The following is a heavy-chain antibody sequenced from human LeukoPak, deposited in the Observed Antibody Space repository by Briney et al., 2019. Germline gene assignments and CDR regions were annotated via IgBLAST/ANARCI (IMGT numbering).Heavy chain of an antibody. D-gene: IGHD3-22*01. Sequence: SVKVSCKASGGTFSSYAISWVRQAPGQGLEWMGRIIPIFGIANYAQKFQGRVTITADKSTSTAYMELSSLRSEDTAVYYCAREMNSGGYAIWGQGTLVTVSS. CDR1: GGTFSSYA. J-gene: IGHJ4*02. CDR2: IIPIFGIA. V-gene: IGHV1-69*04. CDR3: AREMNSGGYAI.